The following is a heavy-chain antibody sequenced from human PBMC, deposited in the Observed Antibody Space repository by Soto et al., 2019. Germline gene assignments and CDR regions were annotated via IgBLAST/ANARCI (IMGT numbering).Heavy chain of an antibody. CDR2: VNTYNGNT. J-gene: IGHJ4*02. Sequence: QVQLVQSGAEVKKPGASVTVSCKASGYTLTNTGISWVRQAPGQGLEWMGWVNTYNGNTHYLQRLQGRGTMTTDTSTSPVYMALRSLTSVVTGIYYCARDSYGDLDYWGQGTLVTVSS. CDR3: ARDSYGDLDY. D-gene: IGHD4-17*01. CDR1: GYTLTNTG. V-gene: IGHV1-18*01.